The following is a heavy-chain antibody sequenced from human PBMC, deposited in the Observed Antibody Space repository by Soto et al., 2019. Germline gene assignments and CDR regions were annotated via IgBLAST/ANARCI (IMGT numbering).Heavy chain of an antibody. Sequence: GGSLRLSCAASGFTFSSYWMSWVRQAPGKGLEWVANIKQDGSEKYYVDSVKGRFTISRDNAKNSLYLQMNSLRAEDTAVYYCARDYWGSGSYLDYWGQGTLVTVSS. D-gene: IGHD3-10*01. CDR3: ARDYWGSGSYLDY. CDR2: IKQDGSEK. J-gene: IGHJ4*02. CDR1: GFTFSSYW. V-gene: IGHV3-7*05.